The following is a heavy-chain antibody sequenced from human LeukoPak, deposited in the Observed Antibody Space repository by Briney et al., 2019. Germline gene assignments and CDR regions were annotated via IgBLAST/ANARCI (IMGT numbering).Heavy chain of an antibody. D-gene: IGHD6-6*01. CDR2: IRSKAYGGTT. Sequence: PGGSLRLSCTASGFTFGDYALSWVRQAPGKGLEWVGFIRSKAYGGTTEYAASVKGRFTISRDDSKGIAYLQMNSLKTEDTAVYYCTRDRLTLYYFDHWGQGTLVTVSS. J-gene: IGHJ4*02. CDR3: TRDRLTLYYFDH. V-gene: IGHV3-49*04. CDR1: GFTFGDYA.